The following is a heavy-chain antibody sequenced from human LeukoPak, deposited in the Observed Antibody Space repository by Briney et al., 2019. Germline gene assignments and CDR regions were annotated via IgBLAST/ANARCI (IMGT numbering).Heavy chain of an antibody. CDR1: GFTFSSYE. V-gene: IGHV3-48*03. CDR3: ARDRGYFDN. J-gene: IGHJ4*02. Sequence: GGSLRLSCAASGFTFSSYEMNWVRQAPGRGLEWVSYISSSGSTIYYADSVKGRFTISRDNAKNSLYLQMNSLRAEDTAMYYCARDRGYFDNWGQGTLVTVSS. CDR2: ISSSGSTI.